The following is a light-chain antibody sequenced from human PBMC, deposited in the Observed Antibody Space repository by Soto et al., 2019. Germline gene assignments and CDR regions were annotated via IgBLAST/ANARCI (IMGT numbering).Light chain of an antibody. CDR3: QQYGSSPPHT. CDR1: QSVSSSF. Sequence: EIVLTQSPGTLSLSPGERATLSCRASQSVSSSFIAWYQHKPGQAPRLLIYGPSSRATGIPDRFSGSGSGTEFTLTISRLEPEDFAVYFCQQYGSSPPHTFGQGTKVEIK. CDR2: GPS. V-gene: IGKV3-20*01. J-gene: IGKJ2*01.